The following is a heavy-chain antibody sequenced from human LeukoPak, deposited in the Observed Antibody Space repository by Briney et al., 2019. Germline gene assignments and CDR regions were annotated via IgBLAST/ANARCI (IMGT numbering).Heavy chain of an antibody. V-gene: IGHV3-7*03. Sequence: GGSLRLSCAASGFTFSSYWMSWVRQAPGKGLEWVANIKQDGSEKYYVDSVKGRFTISRDNSKNTLYLQMISLRAEDTAVYFCAKDWGNWNDGYMDVWGKGTTVTVSS. J-gene: IGHJ6*03. D-gene: IGHD1-1*01. CDR1: GFTFSSYW. CDR2: IKQDGSEK. CDR3: AKDWGNWNDGYMDV.